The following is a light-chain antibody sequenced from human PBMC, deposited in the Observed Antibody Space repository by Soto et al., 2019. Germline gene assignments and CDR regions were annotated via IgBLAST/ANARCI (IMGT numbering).Light chain of an antibody. Sequence: DIQMTQSPSTLSASVGDRITITCRASQSIGSSLAWYQQKPGKAPKLLIYKASSLESGVPSRFSGSGSGTEFTLTISSLQPDDFATYYCQQYNSYSFGGGTKVDIK. CDR3: QQYNSYS. CDR2: KAS. J-gene: IGKJ4*01. CDR1: QSIGSS. V-gene: IGKV1-5*03.